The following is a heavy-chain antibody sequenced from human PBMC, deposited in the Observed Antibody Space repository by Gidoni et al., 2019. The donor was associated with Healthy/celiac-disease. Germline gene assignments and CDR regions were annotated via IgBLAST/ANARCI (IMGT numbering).Heavy chain of an antibody. CDR3: AREVYDSSGWFDY. CDR1: GFTFSSYS. Sequence: EVQLVESGGGLVKPGGSLRLSCAASGFTFSSYSMNWVRQAPGKGLEWVSSISSSSSYIYYADSVKGRFTISRDNAKNSLYLQMNSLRAEDTAVYYCAREVYDSSGWFDYWGQGTLVTVSS. J-gene: IGHJ4*02. V-gene: IGHV3-21*01. D-gene: IGHD6-19*01. CDR2: ISSSSSYI.